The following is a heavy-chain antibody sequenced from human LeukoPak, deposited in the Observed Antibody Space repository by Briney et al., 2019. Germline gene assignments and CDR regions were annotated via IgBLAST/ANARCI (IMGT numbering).Heavy chain of an antibody. CDR1: GFTISTYW. D-gene: IGHD5-12*01. J-gene: IGHJ4*02. CDR2: IKEDGSDK. Sequence: PGGSLRLSCAAYGFTISTYWMKWVRQAPGKGLEWVASIKEDGSDKYYVDSVKGRFSISRDNAKNSLYLQMDSLRTEDTAVYYCAKGGHFNFDYWGQGTLVTVSS. V-gene: IGHV3-7*01. CDR3: AKGGHFNFDY.